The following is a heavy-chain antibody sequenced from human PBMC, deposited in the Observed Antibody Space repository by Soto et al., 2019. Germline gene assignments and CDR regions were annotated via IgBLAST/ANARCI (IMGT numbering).Heavy chain of an antibody. CDR2: IIPIFGTT. V-gene: IGHV1-69*13. CDR1: GGTFSSYA. D-gene: IGHD5-18*01. CDR3: ARREGTAMVTVYYYYYGMDV. Sequence: ASVKVSCKASGGTFSSYAISWVRQAPGQGLEWMGGIIPIFGTTNYAQKFQGRVTITADESTSTAYMEPSSLRSEETAVYYCARREGTAMVTVYYYYYGMDVWGQGTTVTVSS. J-gene: IGHJ6*02.